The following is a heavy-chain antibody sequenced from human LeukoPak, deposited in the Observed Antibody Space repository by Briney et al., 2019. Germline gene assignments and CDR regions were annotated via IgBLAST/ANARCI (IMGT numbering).Heavy chain of an antibody. CDR1: GFXFSSYW. V-gene: IGHV3-7*02. CDR2: IKQDGSEK. J-gene: IGHJ4*02. Sequence: PGGSLRLSCAASGFXFSSYWMSWVRQAPGKGLEWVANIKQDGSEKYYVDSVKGRFTISRDNAKNSLYLQMNSLRAEDTAVYYCATPAPPQSSSWGGRLDFWGQGTLVTVSS. CDR3: ATPAPPQSSSWGGRLDF. D-gene: IGHD6-13*01.